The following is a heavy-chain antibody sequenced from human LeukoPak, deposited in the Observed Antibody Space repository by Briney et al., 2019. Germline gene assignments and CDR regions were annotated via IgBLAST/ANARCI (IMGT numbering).Heavy chain of an antibody. CDR2: IYHSGST. V-gene: IGHV4-59*01. J-gene: IGHJ4*02. CDR3: VRGVWGYGDYYFHY. D-gene: IGHD5-18*01. CDR1: GGSISSYY. Sequence: SETLSLTCIVSGGSISSYYWSWIRQPPGKGLEWIGYIYHSGSTNYNPSLKSRVTISVDTSRNQFSLKLSSVTAADTALYYCVRGVWGYGDYYFHYWGQGTLVTVSP.